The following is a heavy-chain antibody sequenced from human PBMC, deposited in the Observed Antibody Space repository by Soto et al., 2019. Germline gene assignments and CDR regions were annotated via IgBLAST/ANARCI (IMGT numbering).Heavy chain of an antibody. J-gene: IGHJ4*02. Sequence: QISLKESGPALVKPTQTLTLTCSFSGFSLTTTGVGVGWIRQPPGKPLEWLALIYWDDDERYNPSLKNRLTITKDTSKNLVVLTMTNVDPVDTGTYYCALGIAARPFDSWGQGTLVTVSS. D-gene: IGHD6-6*01. CDR1: GFSLTTTGVG. CDR2: IYWDDDE. V-gene: IGHV2-5*02. CDR3: ALGIAARPFDS.